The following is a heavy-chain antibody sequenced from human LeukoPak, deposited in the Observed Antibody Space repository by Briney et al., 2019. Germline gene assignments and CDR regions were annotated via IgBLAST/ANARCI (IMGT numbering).Heavy chain of an antibody. CDR3: AKCPSRIAVAGTLWFDP. J-gene: IGHJ5*02. CDR2: LSGSGITT. V-gene: IGHV3-23*01. CDR1: GFTFSNSA. Sequence: GGSLRLSCAASGFTFSNSAMSWVRQAPGKGLEWVSTLSGSGITTYYADSVKGRFTISRDNSKNTLYLQMNSLRAEDTAVYYCAKCPSRIAVAGTLWFDPWGQGTLVTVSS. D-gene: IGHD6-19*01.